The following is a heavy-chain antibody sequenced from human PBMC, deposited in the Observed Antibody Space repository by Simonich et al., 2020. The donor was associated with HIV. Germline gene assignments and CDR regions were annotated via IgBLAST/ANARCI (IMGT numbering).Heavy chain of an antibody. J-gene: IGHJ4*02. CDR1: GGSFRGNY. CDR3: ASCGGDCYHFDY. V-gene: IGHV4-34*01. CDR2: INHSRNT. Sequence: QVQLQQWGAGLLKPSETLSLTCAIYGGSFRGNYWSWFRQPPGKGLEWIGEINHSRNTNYNPSLKSRVTISVDTSKNQFSLKLSSVTAADTAVYYCASCGGDCYHFDYWGQGTLVTVSS. D-gene: IGHD2-21*02.